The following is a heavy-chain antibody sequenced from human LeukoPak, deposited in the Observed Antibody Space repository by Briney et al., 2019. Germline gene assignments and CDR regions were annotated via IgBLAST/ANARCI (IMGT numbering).Heavy chain of an antibody. J-gene: IGHJ3*02. Sequence: GGTLRLSCVGSGFTFRSHWVNWVRQSPGKGLEWVADIKQDGIDKYYVDSARGRFTVSRDNAKNSAFLQMNSLRAEDTAIYYCATISAQTFDIWGQGTLVSVSS. CDR3: ATISAQTFDI. V-gene: IGHV3-7*01. CDR2: IKQDGIDK. D-gene: IGHD5-24*01. CDR1: GFTFRSHW.